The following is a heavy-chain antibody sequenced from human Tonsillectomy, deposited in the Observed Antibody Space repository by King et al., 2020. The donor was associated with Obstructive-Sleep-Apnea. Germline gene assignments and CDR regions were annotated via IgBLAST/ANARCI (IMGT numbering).Heavy chain of an antibody. J-gene: IGHJ4*02. CDR3: ARDLGYSYGHYFDY. CDR2: ISRRGSTI. Sequence: QLVQSGGGLVKPGGSLRLSCAASGFTFSDYYMSWIRQAPAKGLEWGSYISRRGSTIYYADSLKGRFTISRDNAKNPLYLQMNSLRAEDTAVYYCARDLGYSYGHYFDYWGQGTLVTVSS. D-gene: IGHD5-18*01. V-gene: IGHV3-11*01. CDR1: GFTFSDYY.